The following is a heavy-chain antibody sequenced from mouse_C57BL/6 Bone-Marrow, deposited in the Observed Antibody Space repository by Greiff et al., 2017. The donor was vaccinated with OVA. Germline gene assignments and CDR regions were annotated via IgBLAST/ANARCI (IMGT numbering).Heavy chain of an antibody. Sequence: EVKLMESGGGLVQSGRSLRLSCATSGFTFSDFYMEWVRQAPGKGLEWIAASRNKANDYTTEYSASVKGRFIVSRDTSQSILYLQMYALRAKDTAIYYCARDLLDYAMDYWGQGTSVTVSS. CDR2: SRNKANDYTT. D-gene: IGHD2-10*01. J-gene: IGHJ4*01. CDR1: GFTFSDFY. CDR3: ARDLLDYAMDY. V-gene: IGHV7-1*01.